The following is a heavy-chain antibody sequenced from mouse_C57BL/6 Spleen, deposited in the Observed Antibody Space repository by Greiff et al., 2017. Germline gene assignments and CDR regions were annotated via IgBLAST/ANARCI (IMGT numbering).Heavy chain of an antibody. D-gene: IGHD1-1*01. J-gene: IGHJ2*01. CDR3: ARRGTTVVGYYFDY. CDR2: IYPGGGYT. Sequence: VQLKQSGAELVRPGTSVKMSCKASGYTFTNYWIGWAKQRPGHGLEWIGDIYPGGGYTNYNEKFKGKATLTADKSSSTAYMQFSSLTSEDSAIYYCARRGTTVVGYYFDYWGQGTTLTVSS. V-gene: IGHV1-63*01. CDR1: GYTFTNYW.